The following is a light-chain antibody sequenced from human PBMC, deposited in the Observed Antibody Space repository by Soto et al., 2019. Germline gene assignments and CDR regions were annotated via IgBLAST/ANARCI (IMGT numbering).Light chain of an antibody. Sequence: QSALTQPASVSGSPGQSITISCTGTSSDVGAYNYVSWYQQHPGKVPKLMIYEVDNRPSGVSNRFSGSKSGNTACLTISGLQAEDEADYYCSSFTTTYIYVFGTGTKLTVL. J-gene: IGLJ1*01. CDR2: EVD. V-gene: IGLV2-14*01. CDR3: SSFTTTYIYV. CDR1: SSDVGAYNY.